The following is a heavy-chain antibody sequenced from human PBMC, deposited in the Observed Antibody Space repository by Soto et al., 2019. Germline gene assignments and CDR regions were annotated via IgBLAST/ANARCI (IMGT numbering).Heavy chain of an antibody. Sequence: QLQLQESGPGLVKPSETLSLTCSVSGDSISSSSYYWGWIRQPPGKGLEWIGTINYSGSTYYNPSPKSLVTMSVDTSKNQFSLKVSSVTAADTAVYYCASLYGDYVPYWGQGILVSVSS. D-gene: IGHD4-17*01. CDR2: INYSGST. J-gene: IGHJ4*02. V-gene: IGHV4-39*01. CDR1: GDSISSSSYY. CDR3: ASLYGDYVPY.